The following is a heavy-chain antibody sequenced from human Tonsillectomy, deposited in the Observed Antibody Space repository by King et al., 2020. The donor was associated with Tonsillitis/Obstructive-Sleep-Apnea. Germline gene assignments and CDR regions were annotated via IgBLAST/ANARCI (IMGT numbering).Heavy chain of an antibody. CDR3: ARTPLDNSSWFDY. CDR1: GYTFTNYA. V-gene: IGHV1-3*01. Sequence: QLVQSGAEVKKPGASVKVSCKASGYTFTNYAMHWVRQAPGQMLEWMGWINAGYGNTKYSQKFQGRVTITRDTSASTAYMELISLISADTAVYYCARTPLDNSSWFDYWGQGTLVTVSS. CDR2: INAGYGNT. D-gene: IGHD6-13*01. J-gene: IGHJ4*02.